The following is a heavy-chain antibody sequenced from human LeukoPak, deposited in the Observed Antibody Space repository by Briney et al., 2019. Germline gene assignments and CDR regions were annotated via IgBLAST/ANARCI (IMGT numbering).Heavy chain of an antibody. V-gene: IGHV3-15*01. D-gene: IGHD4-11*01. CDR1: GFNVRSYY. J-gene: IGHJ6*03. CDR2: IKSKIDGGTT. CDR3: TTDHQTTVSPYYYYYYMDV. Sequence: GGSLRLSCAASGFNVRSYYMSWVRQAPGKGLEWVGRIKSKIDGGTTDYAAPVKGRFTISRDDSKNTLYLQMNSLKTEDTAVYYCTTDHQTTVSPYYYYYYMDVWGKGTTVTVSS.